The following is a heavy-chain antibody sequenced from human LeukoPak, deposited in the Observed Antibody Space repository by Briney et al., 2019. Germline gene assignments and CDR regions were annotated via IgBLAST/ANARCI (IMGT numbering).Heavy chain of an antibody. CDR1: GFTFSNAY. CDR3: TTYASSWAWFDP. Sequence: PGGSLRLSCAASGFTFSNAYMSWVRQAPGKGLEWVAGIKTETDGGTTDFAAPVKGRFTISRDDSKNTLYLQMNSLKTEDTAVYYCTTYASSWAWFDPWGQGTLVTVSS. V-gene: IGHV3-15*01. CDR2: IKTETDGGTT. D-gene: IGHD6-13*01. J-gene: IGHJ5*02.